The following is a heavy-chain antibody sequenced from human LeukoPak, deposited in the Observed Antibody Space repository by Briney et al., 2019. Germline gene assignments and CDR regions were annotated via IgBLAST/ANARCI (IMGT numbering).Heavy chain of an antibody. CDR1: GYSFTSYW. CDR3: ARHPLGYCSGGSCYSLYFQH. Sequence: GESLKISCKGSGYSFTSYWISWVRQMPGKGLEWMGRIDPSDSYTNYSPSFQGHVTISADKSISTAYLQWSSLKASDTAMYYYARHPLGYCSGGSCYSLYFQHWGQGTLVTVSS. J-gene: IGHJ1*01. V-gene: IGHV5-10-1*01. CDR2: IDPSDSYT. D-gene: IGHD2-15*01.